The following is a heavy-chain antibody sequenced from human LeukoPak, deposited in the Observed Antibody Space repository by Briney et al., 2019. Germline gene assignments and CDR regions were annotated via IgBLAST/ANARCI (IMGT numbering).Heavy chain of an antibody. CDR2: IYYSGST. CDR3: ARELYDAFDI. V-gene: IGHV4-59*01. J-gene: IGHJ3*02. CDR1: GGSISSYF. Sequence: PSETLSLTCTVSGGSISSYFWSWLRQPPGKGLEWIGYIYYSGSTNYNPSLKSRVTISVDTSKNQFSLKLNSVTAADTAVYYCARELYDAFDIWGQGTMVTVSS.